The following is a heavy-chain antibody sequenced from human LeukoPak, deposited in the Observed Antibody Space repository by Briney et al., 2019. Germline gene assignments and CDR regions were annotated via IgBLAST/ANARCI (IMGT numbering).Heavy chain of an antibody. CDR1: GGSVTSTNW. CDR3: AREGGFYRPLDY. CDR2: VHLDGRT. V-gene: IGHV4-4*02. D-gene: IGHD3-3*01. J-gene: IGHJ4*02. Sequence: SGTLPLTCAVSGGSVTSTNWWTWVRQPPGKGLEWIGEVHLDGRTNYNPSLTGRLTLSVDLYENHISLKLTSATAADTAVYYCAREGGFYRPLDYLGQGTLVTVSS.